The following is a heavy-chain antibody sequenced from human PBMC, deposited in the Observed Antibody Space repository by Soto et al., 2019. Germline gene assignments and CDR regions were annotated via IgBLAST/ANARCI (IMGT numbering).Heavy chain of an antibody. Sequence: EVQLVESGGGLVQPGRSLRLSCTASGFTFGDYAMSWFRQAPGKGLEWVGFIRSKAYGGTTEYAASVKGRFTISRDDSKSIAYLQMNSLKTEDTAVYYCTRERGDYAHWYFDYWGQGTLVTVSS. V-gene: IGHV3-49*03. CDR2: IRSKAYGGTT. CDR1: GFTFGDYA. CDR3: TRERGDYAHWYFDY. D-gene: IGHD4-17*01. J-gene: IGHJ4*02.